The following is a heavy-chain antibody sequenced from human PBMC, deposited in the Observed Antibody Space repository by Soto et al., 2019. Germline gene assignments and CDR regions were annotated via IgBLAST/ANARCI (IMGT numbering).Heavy chain of an antibody. Sequence: SETLSLTCAVYGGSFSGYYWSWIRQPPGKGLEWIGEINHSGSTNYNPSLKSRVTISVDTSKNQFSLKLSSVTAADTAVYYCAREAPVGYGSGSYYKVHWFDLWGQGTLVTVSS. J-gene: IGHJ5*02. CDR2: INHSGST. V-gene: IGHV4-34*01. CDR1: GGSFSGYY. CDR3: AREAPVGYGSGSYYKVHWFDL. D-gene: IGHD3-10*01.